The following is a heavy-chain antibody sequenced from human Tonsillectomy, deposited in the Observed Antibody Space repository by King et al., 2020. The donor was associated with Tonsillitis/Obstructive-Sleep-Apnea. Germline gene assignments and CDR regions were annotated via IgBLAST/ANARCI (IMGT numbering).Heavy chain of an antibody. Sequence: VQLVESGGGLVQPGGSLRLSCAASGFTFSSYEMNWVRQAPGKGLEWVSYISSSGSTIYYADSVKGRFTISRDNAKNSLYLQMNSLRAEDTAVYYRARDKNAAAGIMIDYWGQGTLVTVSS. CDR1: GFTFSSYE. V-gene: IGHV3-48*03. CDR2: ISSSGSTI. D-gene: IGHD6-13*01. CDR3: ARDKNAAAGIMIDY. J-gene: IGHJ4*02.